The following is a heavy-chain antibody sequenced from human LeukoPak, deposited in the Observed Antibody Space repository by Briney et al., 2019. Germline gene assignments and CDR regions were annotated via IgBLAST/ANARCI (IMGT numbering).Heavy chain of an antibody. D-gene: IGHD3-10*01. Sequence: PGGSLRLSCAASGFTFSSYEMNWVRQAPGKGLEWVSVIYSGGSTYYADSVKHRFTISRDNTKNLLYLEMNSLRAEDTAMYFCVRDVGAVRGEVYFDYRGQGTLVTVSS. CDR1: GFTFSSYE. CDR2: IYSGGST. CDR3: VRDVGAVRGEVYFDY. V-gene: IGHV3-66*01. J-gene: IGHJ4*02.